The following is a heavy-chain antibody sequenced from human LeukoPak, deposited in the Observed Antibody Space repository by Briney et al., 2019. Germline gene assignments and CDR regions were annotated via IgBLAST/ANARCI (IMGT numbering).Heavy chain of an antibody. Sequence: NLGGSLRLSCAASGFTFSSYSMNWVRQAPGKGLEWVSSISSSSSYIYYADSVKGRFTISRDNAKNSLYLQMNSLRAEDTAVYYCARGVGYCSSTSCYLGDYWGQGTLVTVSS. CDR2: ISSSSSYI. J-gene: IGHJ4*02. CDR1: GFTFSSYS. D-gene: IGHD2-2*01. CDR3: ARGVGYCSSTSCYLGDY. V-gene: IGHV3-21*01.